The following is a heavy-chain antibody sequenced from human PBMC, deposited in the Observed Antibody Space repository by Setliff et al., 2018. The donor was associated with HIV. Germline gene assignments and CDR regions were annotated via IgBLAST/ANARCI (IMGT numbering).Heavy chain of an antibody. J-gene: IGHJ5*02. CDR3: ARMLLRTNPVYGVVSNRFDP. Sequence: GGSLRLSCAASGFTFGTYMMNWVRQAPGKGLEWVSSISSTSSYKFYAESVKGRFAISRDNAKNSLFLQINSLRDEDTAVYYCARMLLRTNPVYGVVSNRFDPWGPGTLVTVTS. V-gene: IGHV3-21*04. D-gene: IGHD3-3*01. CDR1: GFTFGTYM. CDR2: ISSTSSYK.